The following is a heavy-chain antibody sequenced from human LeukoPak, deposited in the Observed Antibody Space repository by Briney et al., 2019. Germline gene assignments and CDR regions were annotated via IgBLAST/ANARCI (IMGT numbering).Heavy chain of an antibody. CDR3: AKARNQFFDY. CDR2: TSGSGYST. Sequence: GESLRLSCAASGFTFSNYAMNWVRQAPGKGLERVSATSGSGYSTYYADSVKGRFTISRDNSKNTLYLQMNSLRAEDTAVYYCAKARNQFFDYWGQGTLVTVSS. D-gene: IGHD5-24*01. J-gene: IGHJ4*02. V-gene: IGHV3-23*01. CDR1: GFTFSNYA.